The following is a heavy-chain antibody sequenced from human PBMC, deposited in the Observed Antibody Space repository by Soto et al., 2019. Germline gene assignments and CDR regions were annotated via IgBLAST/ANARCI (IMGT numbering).Heavy chain of an antibody. CDR1: GGSFTSNNW. D-gene: IGHD1-7*01. CDR3: ASRDPGTSVDY. V-gene: IGHV4-4*02. Sequence: PSETLSLTCAVSGGSFTSNNWWTWVRQPPGQGLEGIGEIYRTGRTNYNPSLKSRVTLSLDKSENPFSLKVTSLTAAAPAVYYCASRDPGTSVDYWGQGTLVTVSS. J-gene: IGHJ4*02. CDR2: IYRTGRT.